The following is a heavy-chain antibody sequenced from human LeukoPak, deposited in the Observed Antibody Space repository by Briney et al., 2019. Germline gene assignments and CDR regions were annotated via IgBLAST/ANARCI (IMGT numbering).Heavy chain of an antibody. D-gene: IGHD4-17*01. J-gene: IGHJ4*02. CDR3: ARDYGDYSFSY. V-gene: IGHV4-34*01. Sequence: PSETLSLTCAVYGGSFSGYYWSWIRQPPGKGLEWIGEINHSGSTNYNPSLKSRVTISVDTSKNQFSLKLSSVIAADTAVYYCARDYGDYSFSYWGQGTLVTVSS. CDR1: GGSFSGYY. CDR2: INHSGST.